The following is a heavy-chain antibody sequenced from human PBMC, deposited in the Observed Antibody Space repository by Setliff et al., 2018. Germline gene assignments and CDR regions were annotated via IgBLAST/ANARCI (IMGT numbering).Heavy chain of an antibody. CDR1: GYTFSNYG. D-gene: IGHD3-3*01. Sequence: ASVKVSCKASGYTFSNYGVTWVRQAPGQGLEWLGWIGVYSGNTYSAQRFQGRVSLTTDESTNTAYLEFRGLRSDDTAVYYCMRLVRFCSRTVCQRTSGDEAWGQGTLVTVSS. V-gene: IGHV1-18*01. CDR2: IGVYSGNT. J-gene: IGHJ5*02. CDR3: MRLVRFCSRTVCQRTSGDEA.